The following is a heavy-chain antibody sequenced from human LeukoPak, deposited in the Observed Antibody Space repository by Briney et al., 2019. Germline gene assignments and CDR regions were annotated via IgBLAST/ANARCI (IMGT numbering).Heavy chain of an antibody. D-gene: IGHD2-15*01. Sequence: SETLSLTCAVYGGSFSGYYWNWIRQHPGKGLEWIGYIYYSGSTYYNPSLKSRVTISVDTSKNQFSLKLSSVTAADTAVYYCARDPDFCSGGSCYPGHYGMDVWGQGTAVTVSS. V-gene: IGHV4-31*11. CDR1: GGSFSGYY. CDR2: IYYSGST. CDR3: ARDPDFCSGGSCYPGHYGMDV. J-gene: IGHJ6*02.